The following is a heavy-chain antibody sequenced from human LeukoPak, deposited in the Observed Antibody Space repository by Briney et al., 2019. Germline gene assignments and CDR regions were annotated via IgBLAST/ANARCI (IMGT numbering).Heavy chain of an antibody. J-gene: IGHJ6*02. D-gene: IGHD3-3*01. Sequence: GGSLRLSCAASGFTFSSYGMHWVRQAPGKGLEWVAVISYDGSNKYYADSVKGRFTISRDNSKNTLYLQMNSLRAEDTAVYYCAKAPEYDFWGGYHLNYYYGMDVWGQGTTVTVSS. CDR1: GFTFSSYG. CDR3: AKAPEYDFWGGYHLNYYYGMDV. CDR2: ISYDGSNK. V-gene: IGHV3-30*18.